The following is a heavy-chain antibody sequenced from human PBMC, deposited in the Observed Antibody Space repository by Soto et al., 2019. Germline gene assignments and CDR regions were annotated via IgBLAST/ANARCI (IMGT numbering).Heavy chain of an antibody. Sequence: GGSLRLSCTASGFNTRFYSMSWVRQTPGKGLEWVAALSRSGGATYYADSVRGRFTISRDASKDTLFLQMSNLRAGDTALYYCSKGEMSTIRNSFDPWGQGTLVTVSS. CDR1: GFNTRFYS. CDR2: LSRSGGAT. D-gene: IGHD1-7*01. V-gene: IGHV3-23*01. J-gene: IGHJ5*02. CDR3: SKGEMSTIRNSFDP.